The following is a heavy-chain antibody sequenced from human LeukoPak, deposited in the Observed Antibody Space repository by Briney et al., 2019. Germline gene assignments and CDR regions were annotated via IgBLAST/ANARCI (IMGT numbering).Heavy chain of an antibody. V-gene: IGHV3-21*01. CDR2: ISSSNTYI. J-gene: IGHJ4*02. CDR1: GFTFSSYS. Sequence: GGSLRLSCAASGFTFSSYSMNWVRQAPGKGLEWVSSISSSNTYIYYADSVKGRFTISRDNAKNSLYLQMSSLRAEDTAVYYCAREGGHCSNGICSYFVFWGQGSLVTVSS. D-gene: IGHD2-8*01. CDR3: AREGGHCSNGICSYFVF.